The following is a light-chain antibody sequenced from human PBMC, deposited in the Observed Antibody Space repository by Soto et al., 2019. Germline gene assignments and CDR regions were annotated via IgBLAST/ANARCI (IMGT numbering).Light chain of an antibody. CDR1: QSVSGG. V-gene: IGKV3-15*01. CDR2: GSS. Sequence: ETVMTQSPATLSVSPGERATLSCRASQSVSGGLAWYQKKPGQSPRLLIYGSSTRATGIPARFSGSGSGTEFTLTISSLQSEDFAVYYCQQYDNWPLTFGQGTKVDIK. J-gene: IGKJ1*01. CDR3: QQYDNWPLT.